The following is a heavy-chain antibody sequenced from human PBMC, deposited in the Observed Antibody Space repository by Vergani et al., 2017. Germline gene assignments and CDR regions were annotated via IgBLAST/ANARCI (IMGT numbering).Heavy chain of an antibody. D-gene: IGHD2-21*02. J-gene: IGHJ3*02. V-gene: IGHV4-59*01. CDR3: AGNXYCGGDCYSDAVDI. CDR1: GCSISSYY. CDR2: IYYSGST. Sequence: QVQLQELGPGLVKPSETLFLTCTVSGCSISSYYWSWIRQPPGKGLEWIGYIYYSGSTNYNPPLKSRVTISVDASKNQFSLKLSSVTAADTAVYYCAGNXYCGGDCYSDAVDIWGQGTMVTVSS.